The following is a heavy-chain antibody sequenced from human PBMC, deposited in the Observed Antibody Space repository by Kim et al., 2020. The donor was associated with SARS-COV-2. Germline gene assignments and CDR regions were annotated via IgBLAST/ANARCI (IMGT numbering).Heavy chain of an antibody. CDR2: T. D-gene: IGHD3-10*01. J-gene: IGHJ4*02. V-gene: IGHV5-51*01. CDR3: ARRKAGDYFDY. Sequence: TRYSPSFQGQVTISADKSISTAYLQWSSLKASDTAMYYCARRKAGDYFDYWGQGTLVTVSS.